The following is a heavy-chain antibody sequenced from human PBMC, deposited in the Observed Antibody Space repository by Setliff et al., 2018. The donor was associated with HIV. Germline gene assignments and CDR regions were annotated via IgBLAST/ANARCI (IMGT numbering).Heavy chain of an antibody. D-gene: IGHD2-2*01. Sequence: ASVKVSCKASGYSFTNYDINWVRQATGQGLEWMGWMNPKSGKTGYAQKFQGRVTITRNTSISTVYMDLDSLRSDDAAVYYCARGGEYQVLHYYYSGMDVWGQGTTVTVSS. CDR1: GYSFTNYD. CDR2: MNPKSGKT. J-gene: IGHJ6*02. V-gene: IGHV1-8*03. CDR3: ARGGEYQVLHYYYSGMDV.